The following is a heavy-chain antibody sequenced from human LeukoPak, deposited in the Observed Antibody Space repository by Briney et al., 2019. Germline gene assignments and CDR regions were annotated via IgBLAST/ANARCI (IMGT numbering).Heavy chain of an antibody. CDR3: ARVPAAARWGYYYYYMDV. CDR1: GYSFTGYW. Sequence: PGESLKISCKGSGYSFTGYWIGWVRQMPGKGLEWMGIIYPGDSDTRYSPSFQGQVTISADKSISTAYLQWSSLKASDTAMYYCARVPAAARWGYYYYYMDVWGKGTTVTVSS. J-gene: IGHJ6*03. CDR2: IYPGDSDT. V-gene: IGHV5-51*01. D-gene: IGHD6-13*01.